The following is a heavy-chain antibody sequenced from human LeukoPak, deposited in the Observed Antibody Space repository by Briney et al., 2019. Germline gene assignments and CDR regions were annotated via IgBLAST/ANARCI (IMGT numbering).Heavy chain of an antibody. CDR3: ARGAAGVRGVFPYTWFDP. CDR2: IYHSGSP. CDR1: GDSISSGGYS. V-gene: IGHV4-30-2*01. Sequence: SETLSLTYAVSGDSISSGGYSWSWIRQAPGKGLEWIGYIYHSGSPYYNPSLKSRVTISVDRSKNHFSLKLRSVTAADTAVYYCARGAAGVRGVFPYTWFDPWGQGTLVTVSS. D-gene: IGHD3-10*01. J-gene: IGHJ5*02.